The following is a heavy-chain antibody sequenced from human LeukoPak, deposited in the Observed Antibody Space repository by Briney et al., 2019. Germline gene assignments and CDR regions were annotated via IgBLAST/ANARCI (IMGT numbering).Heavy chain of an antibody. V-gene: IGHV1-2*02. D-gene: IGHD5-24*01. Sequence: RASVKVSCKASGYTFTGYYIHWVRQAPGQGLEWMGWLNPNSGATNYARKFQGRVTVTRDTSISTAYMDLYSLTSDDTAVYYCTRDPKNYPDYWGQGTLVTVSS. CDR2: LNPNSGAT. J-gene: IGHJ4*02. CDR1: GYTFTGYY. CDR3: TRDPKNYPDY.